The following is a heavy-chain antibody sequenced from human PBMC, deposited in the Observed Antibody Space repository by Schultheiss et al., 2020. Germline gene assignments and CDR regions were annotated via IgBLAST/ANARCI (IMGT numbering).Heavy chain of an antibody. Sequence: SETLSLTCAVYGGSFSGYYWSWIRQPPGKGLEWIGEINHSGGSNYNPSLKSRVTISVDTSNNQFSLKLSSVTAADTAVYYCARGRRDRRRGYSYGIHFFFDYWGQGTLVTVSS. D-gene: IGHD5-18*01. CDR3: ARGRRDRRRGYSYGIHFFFDY. J-gene: IGHJ4*02. V-gene: IGHV4-34*01. CDR1: GGSFSGYY. CDR2: INHSGGS.